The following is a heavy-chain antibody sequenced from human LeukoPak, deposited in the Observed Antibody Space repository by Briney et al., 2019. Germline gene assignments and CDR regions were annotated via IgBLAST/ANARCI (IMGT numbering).Heavy chain of an antibody. D-gene: IGHD6-19*01. CDR3: ARARLIAVAGWFDP. CDR1: GFTLSNYW. J-gene: IGHJ5*02. V-gene: IGHV3-7*01. Sequence: GGSLRLSCAASGFTLSNYWMSWVRQAPGKGLEWVANIKQDGSEKYYVDSVKGRVTISRDNAKNSLYLQMNSLRAEDTAVYYCARARLIAVAGWFDPWGQGTLVTVSS. CDR2: IKQDGSEK.